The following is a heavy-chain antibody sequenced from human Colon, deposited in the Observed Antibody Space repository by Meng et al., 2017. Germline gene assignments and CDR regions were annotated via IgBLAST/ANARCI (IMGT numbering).Heavy chain of an antibody. D-gene: IGHD4/OR15-4a*01. Sequence: VHLVGPGGGVVHPGGSLRLSWAASGFTFGSYPMQWVRQAPGMGLEWVALISDDGSNKYDADSVKGRFTISRDNSKNTLFLQMNSLRPEDTAVYYCARGHNYGVYWGQGTLVTVSS. CDR3: ARGHNYGVY. J-gene: IGHJ4*02. CDR2: ISDDGSNK. CDR1: GFTFGSYP. V-gene: IGHV3-30*17.